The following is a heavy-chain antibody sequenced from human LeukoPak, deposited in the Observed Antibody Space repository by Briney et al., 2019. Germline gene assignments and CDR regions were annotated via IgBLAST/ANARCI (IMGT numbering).Heavy chain of an antibody. CDR1: GGSISSSSYY. CDR2: IYYSGST. CDR3: ARHMGSWIFGVVLPSEIDY. J-gene: IGHJ4*02. V-gene: IGHV4-39*01. Sequence: TSETLSLTCTVSGGSISSSSYYWGWIRQPPGKGLEWIGSIYYSGSTYYNPSLKSRVTISVDTSKNQFSLKLSSVTAADTAVYYCARHMGSWIFGVVLPSEIDYWGQGTLVTVSS. D-gene: IGHD3-3*01.